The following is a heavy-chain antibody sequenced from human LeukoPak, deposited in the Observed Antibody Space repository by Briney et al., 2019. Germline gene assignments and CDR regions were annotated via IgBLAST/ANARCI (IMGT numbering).Heavy chain of an antibody. CDR3: ARDPTPYDSSGYYDPDAFDI. CDR2: IIPIFGTA. J-gene: IGHJ3*02. D-gene: IGHD3-22*01. Sequence: SVKVSCKASGGTFSSYAISWVRQAPGQGLEWMGGIIPIFGTANYAQKFQGRVTITADESTSTAYMELSSLRSEDTAVYYCARDPTPYDSSGYYDPDAFDIWGQGTMVTVSS. CDR1: GGTFSSYA. V-gene: IGHV1-69*01.